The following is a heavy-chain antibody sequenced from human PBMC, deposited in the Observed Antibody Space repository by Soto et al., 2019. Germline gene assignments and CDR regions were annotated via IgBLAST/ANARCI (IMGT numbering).Heavy chain of an antibody. J-gene: IGHJ5*02. CDR3: ARCTVDTIVTSGWCHYLDP. Sequence: EVQLLDSGGGLVQPGGSLRLSCAASGFTFSSSAMSWVRQAPGKGLEWVSAVSGSGGTTYYADSVRGRFTISRDNSKNTLCLQMNSLRAEDTAIYFCARCTVDTIVTSGWCHYLDPWGQGTLVTVSS. V-gene: IGHV3-23*01. CDR2: VSGSGGTT. CDR1: GFTFSSSA. D-gene: IGHD6-19*01.